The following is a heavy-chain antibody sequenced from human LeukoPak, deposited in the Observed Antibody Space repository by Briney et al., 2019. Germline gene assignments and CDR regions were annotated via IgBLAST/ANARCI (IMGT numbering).Heavy chain of an antibody. Sequence: GGSLRLSCAASGFTFSSYSMNWVRQAPGKGLEWGSSISSSSSYIYYADSVKGRFTISRDNAKNSLYLQMNSLRAEDTAVYYCARGEITIIGVVITVFDYWGQGTLVTVSS. CDR1: GFTFSSYS. CDR2: ISSSSSYI. J-gene: IGHJ4*02. V-gene: IGHV3-21*01. CDR3: ARGEITIIGVVITVFDY. D-gene: IGHD3-3*01.